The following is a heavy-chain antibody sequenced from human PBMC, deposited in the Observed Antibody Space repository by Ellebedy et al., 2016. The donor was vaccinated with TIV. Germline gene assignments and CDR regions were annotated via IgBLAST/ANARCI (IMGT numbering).Heavy chain of an antibody. CDR1: GGSISSGGYY. CDR3: ARVGTMVRGVIALGMDV. Sequence: MPSETLSLTCTVSGGSISSGGYYWSWIRQHPGEGLEWIGYIYYSGSTYYNPSLKSRVTILVDTSKNQFSLKLSSVTAADTAVYYCARVGTMVRGVIALGMDVWGQGTTVTVSS. CDR2: IYYSGST. V-gene: IGHV4-31*03. J-gene: IGHJ6*02. D-gene: IGHD3-10*01.